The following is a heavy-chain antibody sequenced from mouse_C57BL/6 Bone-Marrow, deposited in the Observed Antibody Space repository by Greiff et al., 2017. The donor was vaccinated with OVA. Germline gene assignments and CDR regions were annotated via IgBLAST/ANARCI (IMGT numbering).Heavy chain of an antibody. V-gene: IGHV5-4*01. CDR1: GFTFSSYA. J-gene: IGHJ4*01. D-gene: IGHD1-1*01. CDR3: ARDRSTTVVAFYYYAMDY. CDR2: ISDGGSYT. Sequence: EVMLVESGGGLVKPGGPLKLSCAASGFTFSSYAMSWVRQTPEKRLEWVATISDGGSYTYYPDNVKGRFTISRDNAKNNLYLQMSHLKSEDTAMYYCARDRSTTVVAFYYYAMDYWGQGTSVTVSS.